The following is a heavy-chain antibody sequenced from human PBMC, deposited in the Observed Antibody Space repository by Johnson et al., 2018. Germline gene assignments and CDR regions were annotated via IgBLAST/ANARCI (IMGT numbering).Heavy chain of an antibody. V-gene: IGHV3-7*01. CDR3: ARIKGDAFDI. Sequence: VQLVESGGGLVQPGGSLRLSCAASKFTFSNHWMSWVRQAPGKGLEWVANIKQDGSEKYYVDSGKGRFTISRDNAENSLYLQMNSLRGEDTAVYYCARIKGDAFDIWGQGTMVTVSS. CDR1: KFTFSNHW. J-gene: IGHJ3*02. CDR2: IKQDGSEK.